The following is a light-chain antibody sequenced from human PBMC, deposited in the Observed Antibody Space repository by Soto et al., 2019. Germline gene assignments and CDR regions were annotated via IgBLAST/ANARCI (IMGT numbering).Light chain of an antibody. CDR3: QQYGSSPRIT. Sequence: EIVVTQSPGTLSLSPGERATLSCRASQSITSTYLAWYQKKPVQAPRLLIYGTTTRATGIPDRFSGSVSGTDLTLTISRLETEDYAVYYCQQYGSSPRITFGPGTKVDIK. CDR2: GTT. CDR1: QSITSTY. V-gene: IGKV3-20*01. J-gene: IGKJ3*01.